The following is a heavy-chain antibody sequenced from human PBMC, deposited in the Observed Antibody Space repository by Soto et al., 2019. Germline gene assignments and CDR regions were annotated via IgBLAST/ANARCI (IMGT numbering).Heavy chain of an antibody. CDR2: MNPGSGDT. D-gene: IGHD3-16*01. J-gene: IGHJ5*02. CDR3: ARMATFGSLNWFDP. V-gene: IGHV1-8*01. Sequence: ASLKGSCKASGYIFTNNDASWVRQATGQGLEWMGWMNPGSGDTGYSQKFQGRVTMTRDICIATAYMELSSLRSDETAIYYCARMATFGSLNWFDPWGQGTLVSVSS. CDR1: GYIFTNND.